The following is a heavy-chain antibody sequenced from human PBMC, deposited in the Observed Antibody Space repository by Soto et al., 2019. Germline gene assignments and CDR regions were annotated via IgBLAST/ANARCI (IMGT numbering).Heavy chain of an antibody. V-gene: IGHV1-3*01. CDR3: ARVPLCFGEQLRDLDY. Sequence: ASVKVSCKASGYTFTSYAMHWVRQAPGQRLEWMGWINAGNGNTKYSQKFQGRVTITRDTSASAAYMELSSLRSEDTAVYYCARVPLCFGEQLRDLDYWGQGTLVTVSS. CDR2: INAGNGNT. D-gene: IGHD3-10*01. J-gene: IGHJ4*02. CDR1: GYTFTSYA.